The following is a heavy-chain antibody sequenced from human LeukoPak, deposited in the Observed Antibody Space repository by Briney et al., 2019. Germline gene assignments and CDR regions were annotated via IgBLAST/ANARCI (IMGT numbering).Heavy chain of an antibody. V-gene: IGHV1-8*01. CDR3: ARVKLRYYDSSGYDYYYYYGMDV. Sequence: GASVKVSCKASGYTFTSYDINWVRQATGQGLEWMGWMNPNSGNTGYALKFQGRVTMTRNTSISTAYMELSSLRSEDTAVYYCARVKLRYYDSSGYDYYYYYGMDVWGQGTTVTVSS. D-gene: IGHD3-22*01. J-gene: IGHJ6*02. CDR2: MNPNSGNT. CDR1: GYTFTSYD.